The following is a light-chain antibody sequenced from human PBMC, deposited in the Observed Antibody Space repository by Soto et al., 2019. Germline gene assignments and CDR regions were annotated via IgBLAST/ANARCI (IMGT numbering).Light chain of an antibody. CDR3: SSNSSTYIDFV. V-gene: IGLV2-14*01. CDR1: STDVGDYDL. CDR2: EVF. J-gene: IGLJ1*01. Sequence: QSALTQPASVSGSPGQSITISCTGASTDVGDYDLVSWYQQHPGKAPKLTVYEVFKRPSGISDRFSGSKSGNTASLTISGLQDEDEADYYCSSNSSTYIDFVFGTGTKVTVL.